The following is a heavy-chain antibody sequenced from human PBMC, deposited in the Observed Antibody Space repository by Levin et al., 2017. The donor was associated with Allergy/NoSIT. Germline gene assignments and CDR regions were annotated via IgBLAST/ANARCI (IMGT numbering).Heavy chain of an antibody. V-gene: IGHV3-13*01. CDR3: ARARAWDVYYDFWSGYYDYYYGMDV. J-gene: IGHJ6*02. D-gene: IGHD3-3*01. CDR2: IGTAGDT. CDR1: GFTFSSYD. Sequence: GGSLRLSCAASGFTFSSYDMHWVRQATGKGLEWVSAIGTAGDTYYPGSVKGRFTISRENAKNSLYLQMNSLRAGDTAVYYCARARAWDVYYDFWSGYYDYYYGMDVWGQGTTVTVSS.